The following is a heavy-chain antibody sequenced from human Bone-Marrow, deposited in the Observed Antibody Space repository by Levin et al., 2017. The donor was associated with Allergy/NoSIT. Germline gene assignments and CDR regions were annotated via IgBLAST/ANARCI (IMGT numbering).Heavy chain of an antibody. CDR2: IGTAGDT. CDR3: ARGLYQGGIDY. V-gene: IGHV3-13*01. J-gene: IGHJ4*02. Sequence: GESLKISCAASGFTFSSYDMHWVRQATGKGLEWVSAIGTAGDTYYPGSVKGRFTISRENAKNSLYLQMNSLRAGDTAVYYCARGLYQGGIDYWGQGTLVTVSS. D-gene: IGHD2-2*01. CDR1: GFTFSSYD.